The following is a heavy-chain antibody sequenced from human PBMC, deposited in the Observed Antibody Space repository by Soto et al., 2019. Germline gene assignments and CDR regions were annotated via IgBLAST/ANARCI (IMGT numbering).Heavy chain of an antibody. V-gene: IGHV1-18*01. Sequence: QVQLVQSGAEVKKPGASVKVSCKASGYTFTSYGISWVRQAPGQGLEWMGWISAYNGNTNYAQKLQGRVTMTTDKSTSTAYMELRSLRSDDTAVYYCARDPLLGYCSGGSCYQGHFDYWGQGTLVTVSS. CDR2: ISAYNGNT. D-gene: IGHD2-15*01. J-gene: IGHJ4*02. CDR3: ARDPLLGYCSGGSCYQGHFDY. CDR1: GYTFTSYG.